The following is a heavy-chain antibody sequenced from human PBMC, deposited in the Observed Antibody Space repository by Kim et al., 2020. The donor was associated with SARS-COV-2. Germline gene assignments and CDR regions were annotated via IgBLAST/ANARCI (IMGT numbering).Heavy chain of an antibody. CDR3: AKDARLYNWNTGYFDY. J-gene: IGHJ4*02. V-gene: IGHV3-9*01. CDR2: ISWNSGSI. D-gene: IGHD1-20*01. Sequence: GGSLRLSCAASGFTFDDYAMHWVRQAPGKGLEWVSGISWNSGSIGYADSVKGRFTISRDNAKNSLYLQMNSLRAEDTALYYCAKDARLYNWNTGYFDYWGKGTLVTVSS. CDR1: GFTFDDYA.